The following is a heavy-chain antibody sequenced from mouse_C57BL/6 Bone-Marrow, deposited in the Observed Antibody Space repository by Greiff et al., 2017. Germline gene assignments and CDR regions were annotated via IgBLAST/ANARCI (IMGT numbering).Heavy chain of an antibody. V-gene: IGHV1-74*01. J-gene: IGHJ3*01. D-gene: IGHD2-14*01. CDR3: AMRVRLAY. Sequence: VKLQQPGAELVKPGASVKVSCKASGYTFTSYWMHWVKQRPGQGLEWIGRIHPSDSDTNYNQKFKGKATLTVAKSSSTADMPLSSLTSADAAVYYCAMRVRLAYCGQGTLVVVSA. CDR2: IHPSDSDT. CDR1: GYTFTSYW.